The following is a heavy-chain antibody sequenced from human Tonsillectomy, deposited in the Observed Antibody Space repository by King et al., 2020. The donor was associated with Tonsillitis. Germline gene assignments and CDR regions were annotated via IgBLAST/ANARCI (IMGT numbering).Heavy chain of an antibody. V-gene: IGHV1-2*02. D-gene: IGHD3-10*01. CDR1: GYTFTGYY. Sequence: AQLVQSGAEVKKPGASVKVSCKASGYTFTGYYMHWVRQAPGQGLEWMGWINPNSGGTKYAQKFQGRVTMTRDTSISTAYMEMSRLRSDDTAVYYCARAGFGGDGFDIWGQGTMVTVSS. J-gene: IGHJ3*02. CDR2: INPNSGGT. CDR3: ARAGFGGDGFDI.